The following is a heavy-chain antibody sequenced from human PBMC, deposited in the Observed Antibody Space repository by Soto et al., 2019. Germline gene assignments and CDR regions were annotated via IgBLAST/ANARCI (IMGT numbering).Heavy chain of an antibody. V-gene: IGHV5-51*01. CDR3: ARLGSLLQPIDY. CDR1: GYTFTNYW. D-gene: IGHD4-4*01. Sequence: VESLKISCQASGYTFTNYWIAWVRHMPGRGLEWMGLIFPRDSDTRYNSSFEGQVTISADRSIATAYLQWTSLKASDTATYFCARLGSLLQPIDYWGQGTQVTVSS. CDR2: IFPRDSDT. J-gene: IGHJ4*02.